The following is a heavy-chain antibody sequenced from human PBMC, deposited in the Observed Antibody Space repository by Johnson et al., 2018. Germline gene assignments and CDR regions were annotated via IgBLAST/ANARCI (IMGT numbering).Heavy chain of an antibody. D-gene: IGHD4/OR15-4a*01. CDR1: GITIGRHA. CDR3: ARDGADAFHI. Sequence: EVQLVESGGGVVRPGGSLRLSCVASGITIGRHALSWIRQPPGKGLEWVSGISWNAGRSGYAGSVRGRFTISRDNVKNSLYLQLSSLRVEDTALYYCARDGADAFHIGGQGTMVTVSS. CDR2: ISWNAGRS. V-gene: IGHV3-20*04. J-gene: IGHJ3*02.